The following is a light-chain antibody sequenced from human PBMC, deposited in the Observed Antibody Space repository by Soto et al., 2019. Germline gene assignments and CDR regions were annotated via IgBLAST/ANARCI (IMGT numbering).Light chain of an antibody. J-gene: IGKJ4*01. Sequence: DIQMTQSPSTLSASVGYRVTITCRASQSISSWLAWYQQKPGKVPKLLIYKAYSLESGVPSRFSGSGSGTEFTLTISSLQPDDFATYYCQQYNSNPLTFGGGTKVEIK. CDR2: KAY. CDR3: QQYNSNPLT. CDR1: QSISSW. V-gene: IGKV1-5*03.